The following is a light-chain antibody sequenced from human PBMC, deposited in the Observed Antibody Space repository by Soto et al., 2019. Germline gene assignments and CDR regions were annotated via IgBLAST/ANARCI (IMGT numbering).Light chain of an antibody. CDR1: KSVSNSY. V-gene: IGKV3-20*01. J-gene: IGKJ1*01. Sequence: ELVLTQSPGTLSFSPGERATLSCRASKSVSNSYLAWYQQKPGQAPRLLIYGASSRPTGIPHRFSGSGSGTDFTLTISRLEAEDFAVYYCTQYVSQSRTFGQGNKVEIK. CDR2: GAS. CDR3: TQYVSQSRT.